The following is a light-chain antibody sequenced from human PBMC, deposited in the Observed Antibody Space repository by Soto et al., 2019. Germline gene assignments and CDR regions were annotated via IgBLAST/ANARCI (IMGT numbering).Light chain of an antibody. CDR3: GSWDSSMSAYV. J-gene: IGLJ1*01. CDR2: DDD. Sequence: QSVLTQPPSVSPAPGQRVTISCSGSSSNIGGNSVSWYQQLPGTAPRLLIYDDDKRPSGIPDRFSGSKSGTSATLGITGFQTGDQADYYCGSWDSSMSAYVFGTGTKATVL. CDR1: SSNIGGNS. V-gene: IGLV1-51*01.